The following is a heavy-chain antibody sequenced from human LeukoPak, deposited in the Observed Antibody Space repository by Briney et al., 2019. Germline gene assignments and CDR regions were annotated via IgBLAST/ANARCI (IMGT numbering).Heavy chain of an antibody. CDR2: MHLSGTT. V-gene: IGHV4-4*02. CDR3: AGLVGRYSSGLYYYYFDY. Sequence: TSGTLPLTCTVSGDSINSLDLWSWVRQPPGKGLEWIGEMHLSGTTHSNPSVKSRVTISIDKSKNQFFLNLSSVTAADTAVYYCAGLVGRYSSGLYYYYFDYWGQGTLVTVSS. D-gene: IGHD3-22*01. CDR1: GDSINSLDL. J-gene: IGHJ4*02.